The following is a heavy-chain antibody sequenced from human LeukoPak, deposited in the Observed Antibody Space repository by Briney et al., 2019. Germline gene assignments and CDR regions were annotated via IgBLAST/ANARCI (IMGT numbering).Heavy chain of an antibody. V-gene: IGHV3-23*01. CDR3: AKSITMIVVVKGYFDY. D-gene: IGHD3-22*01. CDR1: GFTFSSYA. J-gene: IGHJ4*02. CDR2: ISGSGGST. Sequence: GGSLRLSCAASGFTFSSYAVSWVRQAPGKGLEWVSAISGSGGSTYYADSVKGRFTISRDNSKNTLYLQMSSLRAEDTAVYYCAKSITMIVVVKGYFDYWGQGTLVTVSS.